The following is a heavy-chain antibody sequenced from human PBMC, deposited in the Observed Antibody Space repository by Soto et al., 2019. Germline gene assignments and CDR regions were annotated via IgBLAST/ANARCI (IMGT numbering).Heavy chain of an antibody. CDR3: AKFGVSSGYYTSHFDY. V-gene: IGHV3-23*01. CDR1: GFTFSSYA. Sequence: EVQLLESGGGLVQPGGSLRLSCAASGFTFSSYAMSWVRQAPGKGLEWVSAISGSGGSTYYADSVKGRFTISRDNSNNTLYLQMISLRAEDTAVYYCAKFGVSSGYYTSHFDYWGQGTLVTVSS. D-gene: IGHD3-3*01. CDR2: ISGSGGST. J-gene: IGHJ4*02.